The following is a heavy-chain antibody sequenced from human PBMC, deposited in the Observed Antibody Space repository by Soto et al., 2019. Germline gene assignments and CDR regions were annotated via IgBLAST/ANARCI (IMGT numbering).Heavy chain of an antibody. CDR3: AKSSHGVSLSDFDY. Sequence: GGSLRLSCAASGFTFSSYAMSWVRQAPGKGLEWVSAISGSGGSTYYADSVKGRFTISRDNSKNTLYLQMNSLRAEDTVVYYCAKSSHGVSLSDFDYWGQGTLVTVSS. D-gene: IGHD2-8*01. CDR1: GFTFSSYA. V-gene: IGHV3-23*01. J-gene: IGHJ4*02. CDR2: ISGSGGST.